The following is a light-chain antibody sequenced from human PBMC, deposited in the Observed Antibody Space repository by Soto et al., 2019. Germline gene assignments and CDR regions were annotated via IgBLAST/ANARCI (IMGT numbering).Light chain of an antibody. CDR2: EVS. Sequence: QSALTQPASVSGSPGQSITISCAGTSXDVAGYNYVAWYQQHPGKAPKLIIFEVSNRPSGVSTRFSGSKSGNTASLTISGLQAEDEADYYCSSYTTGSFYVFGTGTKVTVL. J-gene: IGLJ1*01. V-gene: IGLV2-14*01. CDR3: SSYTTGSFYV. CDR1: SXDVAGYNY.